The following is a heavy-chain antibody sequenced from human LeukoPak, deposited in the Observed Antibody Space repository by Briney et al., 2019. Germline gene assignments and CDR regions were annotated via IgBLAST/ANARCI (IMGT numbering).Heavy chain of an antibody. J-gene: IGHJ4*02. V-gene: IGHV3-74*01. Sequence: GGSLRLSCAASGFTFSSYWMHWVRQAPGKGLVWVSRINSDGSSTSYADSVKGRFTVSRDNAKNTLYLQMNSLRAEDTAVYYRARATGSYYSLGYWGQGTLVTVSS. CDR3: ARATGSYYSLGY. CDR2: INSDGSST. CDR1: GFTFSSYW. D-gene: IGHD1-26*01.